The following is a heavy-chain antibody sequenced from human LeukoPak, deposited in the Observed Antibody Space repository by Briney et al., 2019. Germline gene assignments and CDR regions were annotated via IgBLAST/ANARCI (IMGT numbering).Heavy chain of an antibody. CDR1: GFTFSSYT. CDR2: ISSSSSYI. CDR3: ARDPLYDSSGYYLL. Sequence: GGSLRLSCAASGFTFSSYTMNWVRQAPGKGLEWVSSISSSSSYIYYADSVKGRFTISRDNAKNSLYLQMNSLRAEDTAVYYCARDPLYDSSGYYLLWGQGTLVTVSS. V-gene: IGHV3-21*01. J-gene: IGHJ4*02. D-gene: IGHD3-22*01.